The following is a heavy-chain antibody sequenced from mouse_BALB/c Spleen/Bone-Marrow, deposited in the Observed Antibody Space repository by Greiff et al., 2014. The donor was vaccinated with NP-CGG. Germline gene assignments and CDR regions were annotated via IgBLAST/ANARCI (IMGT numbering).Heavy chain of an antibody. CDR3: ARTPGVLYYFDY. Sequence: ESGAELMKPGASMKISCKASGYTFSSFWIEWVKQRPGHSLEWIGEILPESGSSNYNEKFKGKATLTADTSSNTVYMQLSSLTSEDSAVYYCARTPGVLYYFDYWGQGTPLTVSS. CDR1: GYTFSSFW. V-gene: IGHV1-9*01. CDR2: ILPESGSS. J-gene: IGHJ2*01.